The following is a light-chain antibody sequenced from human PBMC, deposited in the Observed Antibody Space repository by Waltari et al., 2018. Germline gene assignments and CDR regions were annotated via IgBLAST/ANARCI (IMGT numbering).Light chain of an antibody. Sequence: DIQMTQSPSTLSASVGDRVIISCRASQSISNWLAWYQQKPGKAPKLLNYKSSTLESWVPSRFSGSGSGTEFTLTISSLQPEDFATYYCQQYNSYSLLTFGGGTKVEIK. J-gene: IGKJ4*01. CDR2: KSS. CDR1: QSISNW. CDR3: QQYNSYSLLT. V-gene: IGKV1-5*03.